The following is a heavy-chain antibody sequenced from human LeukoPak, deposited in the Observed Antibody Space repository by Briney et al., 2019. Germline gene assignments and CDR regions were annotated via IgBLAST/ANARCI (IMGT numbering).Heavy chain of an antibody. V-gene: IGHV4-59*01. J-gene: IGHJ5*02. CDR3: ARYSSGRGGWFDP. Sequence: SETLPLTCTVSGGSISSYYWSWIRQPPGKGLEWIGYIYYSGSTNYNPSLKSRVTISVDTSKNQFSLKLSSVTAADTAVYYCARYSSGRGGWFDPWGQGTLVTVSS. CDR1: GGSISSYY. CDR2: IYYSGST. D-gene: IGHD6-19*01.